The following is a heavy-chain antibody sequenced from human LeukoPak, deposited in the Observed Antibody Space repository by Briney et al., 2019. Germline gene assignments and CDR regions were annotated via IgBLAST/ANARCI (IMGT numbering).Heavy chain of an antibody. CDR3: ARGSGSYPPYWYFDL. D-gene: IGHD1-26*01. J-gene: IGHJ2*01. CDR1: GGSISSDY. Sequence: PSETLSLTCSVSGGSISSDYWAWIRQPPGKGLDWIGYMFYAGSTNYNPSLKSRVTISLATSKKQFSLKLSSVTAADTAVYYCARGSGSYPPYWYFDLWGRGTLVTVSS. V-gene: IGHV4-59*12. CDR2: MFYAGST.